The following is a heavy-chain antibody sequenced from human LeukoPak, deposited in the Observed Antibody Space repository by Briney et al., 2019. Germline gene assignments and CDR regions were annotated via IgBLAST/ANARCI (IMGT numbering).Heavy chain of an antibody. CDR1: GYTLTGYY. D-gene: IGHD3-10*01. J-gene: IGHJ4*02. Sequence: ASVKVSCKASGYTLTGYYMHWVRQAPGQGLEWMGRINPNNGATNYAQKLQGRVTITGDTSISTAYMELRSLRSDDTAVYYCARVWRTSPYYFDYWGQGTLVTVSS. CDR2: INPNNGAT. V-gene: IGHV1-2*06. CDR3: ARVWRTSPYYFDY.